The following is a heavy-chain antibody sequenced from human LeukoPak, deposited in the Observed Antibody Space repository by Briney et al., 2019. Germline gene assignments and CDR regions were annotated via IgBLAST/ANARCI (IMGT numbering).Heavy chain of an antibody. Sequence: PSETLSLTCTVSGGSISSSSYYWGWIRQPPGKGLEWIGSIYHSGSTYYNPSLKSRVTISVDTSKNQFSLKLSSVTAADTAVYYCASLYCSSTSCYRSRWFDPWGQGTLVTVSS. CDR3: ASLYCSSTSCYRSRWFDP. CDR2: IYHSGST. D-gene: IGHD2-2*02. CDR1: GGSISSSSYY. V-gene: IGHV4-39*01. J-gene: IGHJ5*02.